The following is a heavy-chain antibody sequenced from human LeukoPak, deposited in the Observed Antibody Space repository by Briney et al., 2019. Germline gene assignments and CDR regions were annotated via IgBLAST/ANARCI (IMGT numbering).Heavy chain of an antibody. D-gene: IGHD6-6*01. CDR2: IVVGSGAT. CDR1: GFTFSTSA. J-gene: IGHJ6*03. CDR3: ARRRLGEYSSSSGQYYYYYYMDV. V-gene: IGHV1-58*01. Sequence: SVKVSCKTSGFTFSTSAVQWVRQARGQRLEWIGWIVVGSGATNYAQSLQGKFTITRDMSTNTAYMELSSLGSEDSAVYYCARRRLGEYSSSSGQYYYYYYMDVWGKGTTVTVSS.